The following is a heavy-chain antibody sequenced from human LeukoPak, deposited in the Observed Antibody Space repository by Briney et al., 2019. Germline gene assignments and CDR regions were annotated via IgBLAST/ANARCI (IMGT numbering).Heavy chain of an antibody. D-gene: IGHD3-22*01. CDR1: GGSISSYY. Sequence: KSSETLSLTCSVSGGSISSYYWNWIRQPPGKGLEWIGYIYYSGSTNYNPSLKSRLTMSVDTSQNQFSLKLSSVTAADTAVYYCARGFRPDSSGSYYAPRRSKTNWFDPWGQGTLVTVSS. J-gene: IGHJ5*02. CDR3: ARGFRPDSSGSYYAPRRSKTNWFDP. CDR2: IYYSGST. V-gene: IGHV4-59*12.